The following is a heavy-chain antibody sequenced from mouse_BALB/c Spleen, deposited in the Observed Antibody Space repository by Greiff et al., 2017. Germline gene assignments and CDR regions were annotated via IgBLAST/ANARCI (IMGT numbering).Heavy chain of an antibody. D-gene: IGHD2-4*01. V-gene: IGHV2-6-2*01. CDR3: ARLSDYGGAMDD. CDR1: GFSLTSYG. J-gene: IGHJ4*01. CDR2: IWSDGST. Sequence: QVQLKQSGPDLVAPSQSLSITCTVSGFSLTSYGVHWVRQPPGKGLEWLVVIWSDGSTTYNSALKSRLSISKDNSKSQVFLKMNSLQTDDTAMYYCARLSDYGGAMDDWGQGTSVTVSS.